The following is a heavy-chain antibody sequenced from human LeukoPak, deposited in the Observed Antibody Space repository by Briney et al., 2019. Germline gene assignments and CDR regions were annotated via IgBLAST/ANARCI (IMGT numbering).Heavy chain of an antibody. CDR1: GFTFSTYW. Sequence: PGGSLRLSCAASGFTFSTYWMSWVRQAPGKGLEWVAILNQNRSEQYYVDSVKGRFTISRDNAENSLYLQMNSLRVEDTAIYYCARRRGDVWGQGTTVTVSS. CDR2: LNQNRSEQ. V-gene: IGHV3-7*05. CDR3: ARRRGDV. J-gene: IGHJ6*02.